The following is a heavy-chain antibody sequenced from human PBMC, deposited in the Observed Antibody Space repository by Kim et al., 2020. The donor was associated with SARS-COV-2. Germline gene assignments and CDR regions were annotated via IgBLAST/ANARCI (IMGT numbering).Heavy chain of an antibody. Sequence: SETLSLTCTVSGGSISSGDHYWSWIRQSPGESLEYIGLMSYSVTTYYSSSLKSRVTISIDTSKNQFSLKLSSVTATDTAVYYCVRGRGYVYGIDYWGQGILVTVSS. D-gene: IGHD4-17*01. CDR1: GGSISSGDHY. CDR2: MSYSVTT. CDR3: VRGRGYVYGIDY. J-gene: IGHJ4*02. V-gene: IGHV4-30-4*08.